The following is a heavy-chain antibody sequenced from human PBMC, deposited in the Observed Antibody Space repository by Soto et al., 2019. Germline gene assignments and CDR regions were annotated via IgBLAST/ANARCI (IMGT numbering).Heavy chain of an antibody. D-gene: IGHD5-12*01. J-gene: IGHJ3*02. Sequence: QVQLVQSGAEVKKPGSSVRVSCKASGATLNTFINYGITWVRQAPGQGLEWMGGIIPVFGAANHAQKFQGRVTISADEATRTVNMELSSLRSEDTAVCYCARRAATKILVLMYDALEIWGQGTMVTVSS. CDR2: IIPVFGAA. CDR1: GATLNTFINYG. V-gene: IGHV1-69*12. CDR3: ARRAATKILVLMYDALEI.